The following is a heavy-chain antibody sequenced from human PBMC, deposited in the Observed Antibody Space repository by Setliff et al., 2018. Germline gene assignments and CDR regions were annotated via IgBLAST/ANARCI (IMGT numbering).Heavy chain of an antibody. CDR3: ARPNCSGGDCYSSAFDV. V-gene: IGHV4-34*01. CDR1: GGPLSGFS. CDR2: ITDTGRT. J-gene: IGHJ3*01. Sequence: SETLSLTCTVYGGPLSGFSWNWIRQSPGGGLEWIGEITDTGRTKYIPSLKSRVTMSVDTSKNQFSLKLSSVTAADTALYYCARPNCSGGDCYSSAFDVWGHGTAVTVSS. D-gene: IGHD2-15*01.